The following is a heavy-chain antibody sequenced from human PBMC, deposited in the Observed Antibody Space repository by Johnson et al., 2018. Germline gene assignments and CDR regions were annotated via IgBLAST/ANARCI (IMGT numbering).Heavy chain of an antibody. Sequence: VQLVESGGGLVQPGGSLRLSCAASGFTFSSYWMSWVRQAPGKGLEWVANIKQDGSEKYYVDSVKGRFTISRDNAKNSLYLQMNSLRAEDTAVYYCARESDSSSSIYYYYYMDVWGKGTTVTVSS. D-gene: IGHD6-6*01. CDR2: IKQDGSEK. CDR3: ARESDSSSSIYYYYYMDV. V-gene: IGHV3-7*01. CDR1: GFTFSSYW. J-gene: IGHJ6*03.